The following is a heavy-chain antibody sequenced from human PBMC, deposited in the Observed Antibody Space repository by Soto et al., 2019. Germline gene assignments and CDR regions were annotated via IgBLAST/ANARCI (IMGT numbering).Heavy chain of an antibody. J-gene: IGHJ4*02. CDR1: GFSFNHYA. CDR2: IIANGGT. D-gene: IGHD2-15*01. V-gene: IGHV3-23*01. CDR3: AKDYTVAADPSSVILFDY. Sequence: GGCLRLSCAASGFSFNHYAMSWVRQAPGKGLEWVSIIIANGGTFYADSVKGRFTISRDNSKNTVYLQMSSLRVEDAAIYYCAKDYTVAADPSSVILFDYWGQGALVTVSS.